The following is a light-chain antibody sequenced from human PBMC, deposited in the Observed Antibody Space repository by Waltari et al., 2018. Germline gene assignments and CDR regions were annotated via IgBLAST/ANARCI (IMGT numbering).Light chain of an antibody. CDR1: QGIRND. CDR3: LQYNDYPRT. CDR2: EAS. Sequence: IQMTQSRSSMSASLAVRVIITCRASQGIRNDLGWFQQRPGTAPKRLIYEASSLQTGVPSRFSGSGSVTDFTLTISSLQPEDFATYYCLQYNDYPRTFGQGTNVEIK. J-gene: IGKJ1*01. V-gene: IGKV1-17*01.